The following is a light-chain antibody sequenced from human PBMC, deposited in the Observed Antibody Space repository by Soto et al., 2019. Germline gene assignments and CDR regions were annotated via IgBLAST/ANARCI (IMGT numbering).Light chain of an antibody. J-gene: IGKJ1*01. V-gene: IGKV1-5*01. CDR3: QQYNSDLWT. CDR1: QSIRTW. CDR2: DAS. Sequence: DIQMSQSPSTLSASVGDRVTITCRASQSIRTWLTWFQQKPGKAPKLLISDASSLESGVPSRFSGRGSRTEFTLTISSLQPDDFATYYCQQYNSDLWTFGQGTKIEI.